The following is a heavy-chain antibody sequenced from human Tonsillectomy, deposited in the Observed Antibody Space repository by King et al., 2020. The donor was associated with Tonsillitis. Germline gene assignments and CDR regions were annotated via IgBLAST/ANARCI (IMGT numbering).Heavy chain of an antibody. Sequence: VQLVESGGGVVQPGRSLSLSCAASGFSFSSNGMHWVRQAPGKGLEWVAVISFDGSNKNYADSVKGRFTISRDNSNNTLFLHMNSLRAEDTAVYLCARERLYSSGWGIDYWGQGALLSVSS. V-gene: IGHV3-33*05. CDR1: GFSFSSNG. J-gene: IGHJ4*02. CDR3: ARERLYSSGWGIDY. D-gene: IGHD6-19*01. CDR2: ISFDGSNK.